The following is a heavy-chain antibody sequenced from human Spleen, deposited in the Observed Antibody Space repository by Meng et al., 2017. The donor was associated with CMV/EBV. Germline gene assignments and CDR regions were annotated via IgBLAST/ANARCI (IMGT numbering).Heavy chain of an antibody. V-gene: IGHV3-23*01. CDR2: ISGSGGHK. CDR1: GLTFNNHA. J-gene: IGHJ4*02. D-gene: IGHD6-13*01. CDR3: AKRKGAAGGPLDS. Sequence: GESLKISCAVSGLTFNNHAMSWVRQAPGKGLEWISAISGSGGHKYYADSVKGRFSVSRDNSENTLYLQMNILRVEDTAVYYCAKRKGAAGGPLDSWGQGTLVTVSS.